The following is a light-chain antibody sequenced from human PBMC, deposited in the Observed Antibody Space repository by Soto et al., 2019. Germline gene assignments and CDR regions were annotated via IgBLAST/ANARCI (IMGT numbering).Light chain of an antibody. V-gene: IGLV2-14*01. CDR1: SSDVGGYKY. J-gene: IGLJ3*02. CDR2: EVN. CDR3: SSYTSSSTLV. Sequence: QSALTQPASVSGSPGQSITISCTGTSSDVGGYKYVSWYQQHPGKAPKLMIYEVNNRPSGVSNRFSGSKSGNTASLTISGLQTEDKAEYYCSSYTSSSTLVFGGGTQLTVL.